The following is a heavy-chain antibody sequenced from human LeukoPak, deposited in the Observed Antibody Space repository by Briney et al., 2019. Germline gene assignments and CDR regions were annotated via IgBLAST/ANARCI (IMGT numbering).Heavy chain of an antibody. CDR1: GFSFSSYT. D-gene: IGHD3-9*01. J-gene: IGHJ6*02. CDR2: ISTSSGDI. CDR3: ARLQDYDILTAYYPRMDV. V-gene: IGHV3-21*04. Sequence: GGSLRLSCAASGFSFSSYTMNWVRQAPGKGLEWVSSISTSSGDINHADSVKGRFTISRDNADKSLYLQMNSLRVEDTAVYYCARLQDYDILTAYYPRMDVWGQGTTVTVSS.